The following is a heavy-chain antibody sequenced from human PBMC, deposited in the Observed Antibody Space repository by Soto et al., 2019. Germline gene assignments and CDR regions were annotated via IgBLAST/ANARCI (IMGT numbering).Heavy chain of an antibody. Sequence: PSETLSLTCTVSGGSISSGDYYWSWIRQPPGKGLEWIGYIYYSGSTYYNPSLKSRVTISVDTSKSQFSLKLSSVTAADTAVYYCARVSTDASMVLYYYYGMDVWGQGTTVTVSS. J-gene: IGHJ6*02. V-gene: IGHV4-30-4*01. D-gene: IGHD3-10*01. CDR2: IYYSGST. CDR1: GGSISSGDYY. CDR3: ARVSTDASMVLYYYYGMDV.